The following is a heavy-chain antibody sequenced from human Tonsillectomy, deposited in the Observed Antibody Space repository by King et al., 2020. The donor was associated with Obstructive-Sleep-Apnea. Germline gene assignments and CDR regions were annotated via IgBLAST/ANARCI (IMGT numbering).Heavy chain of an antibody. Sequence: VQLVESGGGLVQPGGSLRLSCATSGFSFSDFLMSWVRQAPGKGLAWVATIKQDGNKQYYVGSVKGRFTISRDNAQNSLSLQMNSLKDEDTGVYYCAGDEGGGWYSDYWGQGTLVTVSS. CDR1: GFSFSDFL. J-gene: IGHJ4*02. CDR2: IKQDGNKQ. D-gene: IGHD6-19*01. V-gene: IGHV3-7*01. CDR3: AGDEGGGWYSDY.